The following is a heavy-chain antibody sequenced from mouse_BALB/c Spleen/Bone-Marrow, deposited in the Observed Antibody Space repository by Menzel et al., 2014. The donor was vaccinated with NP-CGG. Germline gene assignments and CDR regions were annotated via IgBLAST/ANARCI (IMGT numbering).Heavy chain of an antibody. V-gene: IGHV1-14*01. J-gene: IGHJ3*01. D-gene: IGHD1-1*01. CDR3: ARDYYGSTSFAY. CDR1: GYTFTTYV. CDR2: INPYNDDS. Sequence: VQLKESGPELVKPGASVKMSCKASGYTFTTYVMHWVKQKPGQGLEWIGYINPYNDDSKYNEKFKGKATLTSDKSSSTAYMELSSLTSEDSAVHYCARDYYGSTSFAYWGQGTLVTVSA.